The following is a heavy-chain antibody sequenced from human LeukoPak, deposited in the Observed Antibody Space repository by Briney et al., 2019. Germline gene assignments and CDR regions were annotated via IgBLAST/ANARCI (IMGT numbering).Heavy chain of an antibody. D-gene: IGHD3-16*01. CDR2: IYHSGST. CDR1: GGSISSGGYS. Sequence: PSETLSLTCAVSGGSISSGGYSWSWVRQPPGKGLEWIGYIYHSGSTYYNPSLKSRVTISVDRSKNQFSLKLSSVTAADTAVYYCVGGVKTNGYFDYWGQGTLVTVSS. CDR3: VGGVKTNGYFDY. J-gene: IGHJ4*02. V-gene: IGHV4-30-2*01.